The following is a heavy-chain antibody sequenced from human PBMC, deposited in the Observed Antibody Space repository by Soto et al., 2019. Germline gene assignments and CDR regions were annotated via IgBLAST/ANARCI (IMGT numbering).Heavy chain of an antibody. J-gene: IGHJ4*02. D-gene: IGHD4-17*01. CDR3: ANYPTTVTSDY. CDR1: GGSITSSSYY. V-gene: IGHV4-39*07. Sequence: PSETLSLTCTVSGGSITSSSYYWGWIRQPPGKGLEWIGSIYYSGSTYYNPSLKSRVTISVDTSKNQFSLKLSSVTAADTAVYYCANYPTTVTSDYRAQRTPVTVSS. CDR2: IYYSGST.